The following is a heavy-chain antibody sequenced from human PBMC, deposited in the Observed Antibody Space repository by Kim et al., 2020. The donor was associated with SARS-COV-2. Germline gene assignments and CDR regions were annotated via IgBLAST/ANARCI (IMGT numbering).Heavy chain of an antibody. Sequence: ASVKVSCKASGDTFTGDSFTNYGVTWVRQAPGQGLEWMGWISTYNGHTDYAQRLQDRVTLTTDTSTTTVYMELRSLRSDDTAVYYCARDRKMRFLPTFDGRYNGMDVWGQGTTVTVSS. V-gene: IGHV1-18*04. CDR3: ARDRKMRFLPTFDGRYNGMDV. CDR1: GDTFTGDSFTNYG. CDR2: ISTYNGHT. J-gene: IGHJ6*02. D-gene: IGHD3-3*01.